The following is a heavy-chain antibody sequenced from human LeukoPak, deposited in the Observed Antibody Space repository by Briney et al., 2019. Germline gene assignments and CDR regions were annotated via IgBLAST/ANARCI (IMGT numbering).Heavy chain of an antibody. CDR3: ALLGDGYDGDAFDI. CDR1: GGSFSGYY. CDR2: INHSGST. V-gene: IGHV4-34*01. D-gene: IGHD5-24*01. Sequence: SETLSLTCAVYGGSFSGYYWSWIRQPPGKGLEWIGEINHSGSTNYNPSLKSRVTISVDTSKNQFSLKLSSVTAADTAVYYCALLGDGYDGDAFDIWGQGTMVTVSS. J-gene: IGHJ3*02.